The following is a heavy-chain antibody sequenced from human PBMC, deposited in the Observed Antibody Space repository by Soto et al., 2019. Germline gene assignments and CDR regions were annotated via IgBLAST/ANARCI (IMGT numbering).Heavy chain of an antibody. CDR2: ISRNSTTT. J-gene: IGHJ4*02. V-gene: IGHV3-48*01. D-gene: IGHD4-17*01. CDR1: GFSFISYS. Sequence: EVDLVESGGGLVQPGGSLRLSCAVSGFSFISYSMNWVRQAPGKGLEWVAYISRNSTTTYYADSVKGRFAISRDNAKNSLFLQMNSLRAEDTAVYYCARDIQHYAWLDYWGQGTLLTVSS. CDR3: ARDIQHYAWLDY.